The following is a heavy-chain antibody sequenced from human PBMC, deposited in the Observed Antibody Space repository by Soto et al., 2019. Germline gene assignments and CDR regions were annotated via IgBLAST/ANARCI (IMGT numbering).Heavy chain of an antibody. V-gene: IGHV4-34*01. CDR1: GGSFSGYY. CDR3: ARGRGGATRVWDY. J-gene: IGHJ4*02. D-gene: IGHD1-26*01. Sequence: QVQLQQWGAGLLKPSETLSLTCAVYGGSFSGYYWSWIRQPPGKGLEWIGEINHSGSTNYNPSLKSRVTISVDTSKNQFSLKLSSVTAADTAVYYCARGRGGATRVWDYWGQGTLVTVSS. CDR2: INHSGST.